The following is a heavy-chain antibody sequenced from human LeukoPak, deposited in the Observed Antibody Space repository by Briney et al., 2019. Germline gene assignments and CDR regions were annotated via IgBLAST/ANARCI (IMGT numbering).Heavy chain of an antibody. V-gene: IGHV4-39*01. D-gene: IGHD3-10*01. CDR3: TRQGLGRPNDC. CDR1: GGPISGSGYS. Sequence: SETLSLTCTVSGGPISGSGYSWGWIRQPPGKGLEWIGRMSDSGSTNYNPSLKSRVTVSVDTSKNQFSLKLTSVTAADTAVYFCTRQGLGRPNDCWGQGSLVTVSS. J-gene: IGHJ4*02. CDR2: MSDSGST.